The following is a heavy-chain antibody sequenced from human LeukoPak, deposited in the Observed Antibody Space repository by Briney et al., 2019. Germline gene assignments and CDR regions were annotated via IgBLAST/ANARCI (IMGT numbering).Heavy chain of an antibody. CDR2: IIPIFGTA. V-gene: IGHV1-69*01. D-gene: IGHD5-18*01. Sequence: ASVKVSCKASGGTFSSYAISWVRQAPGQGLEWRGGIIPIFGTANYAQKFQGRVTITADESTSTAYMELSSLRSEDTAVYYCARDLDTAMVETNWGQGTLVTVSS. CDR1: GGTFSSYA. CDR3: ARDLDTAMVETN. J-gene: IGHJ4*02.